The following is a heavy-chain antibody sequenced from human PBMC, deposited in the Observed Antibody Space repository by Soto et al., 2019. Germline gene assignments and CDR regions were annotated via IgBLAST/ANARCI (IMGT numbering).Heavy chain of an antibody. D-gene: IGHD3-22*01. V-gene: IGHV5-51*01. CDR3: ASRIVVVNDAFDI. CDR2: IYPGDSDT. Sequence: RGESLKISCKGSGYSFTSYWIGWVRQMPGKGLEWMGIIYPGDSDTRYSPSFQGQVTISADKSISTAYLQWSSLKASDTAMYYCASRIVVVNDAFDIWGQGTMVTVSS. CDR1: GYSFTSYW. J-gene: IGHJ3*02.